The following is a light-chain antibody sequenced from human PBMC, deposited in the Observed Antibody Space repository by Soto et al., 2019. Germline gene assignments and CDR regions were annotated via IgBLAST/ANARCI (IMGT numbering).Light chain of an antibody. V-gene: IGLV1-40*01. CDR2: GNS. CDR3: QSYDSSLSGSWV. J-gene: IGLJ3*02. Sequence: QSVLTQPPSVSGPPGQRVTISCPGGTSNIGAGYDVHWYQQLPGTAPKLLIYGNSNRPSGVPDRFSGSKSGTSASLAITGLQAEDEADYYCQSYDSSLSGSWVFGGGTKLTVL. CDR1: TSNIGAGYD.